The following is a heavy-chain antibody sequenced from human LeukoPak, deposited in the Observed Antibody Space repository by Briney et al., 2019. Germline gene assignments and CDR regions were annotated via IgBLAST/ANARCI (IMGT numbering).Heavy chain of an antibody. V-gene: IGHV1-58*01. J-gene: IGHJ3*01. CDR2: IVVGSGNT. CDR1: GFTFTSSA. Sequence: SVKVSCKASGFTFTSSAVQWVRQARGQRLEWIGWIVVGSGNTNYAQKFQERVTITRDMSTSTAYMELSSLRSEDTAVYYCAAEIYGGNTDCCTFDFWGPGTPVTVSS. CDR3: AAEIYGGNTDCCTFDF. D-gene: IGHD4-23*01.